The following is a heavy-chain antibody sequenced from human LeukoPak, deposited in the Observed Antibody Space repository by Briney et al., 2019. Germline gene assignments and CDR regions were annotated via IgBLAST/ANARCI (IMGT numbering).Heavy chain of an antibody. Sequence: GESLKISCKGSGYSFTSYWIGWVRQMPGKGLEWMGIICPGDSDTRYSPSFQGQVTISADKSISTAYLQWSSLKASDTAMYYCARSQIRFGELYPDYWGQGTLITVSS. CDR1: GYSFTSYW. CDR3: ARSQIRFGELYPDY. CDR2: ICPGDSDT. D-gene: IGHD3-10*01. V-gene: IGHV5-51*01. J-gene: IGHJ4*02.